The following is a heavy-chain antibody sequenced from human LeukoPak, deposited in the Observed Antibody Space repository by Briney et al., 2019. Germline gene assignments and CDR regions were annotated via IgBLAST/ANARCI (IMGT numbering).Heavy chain of an antibody. D-gene: IGHD2-15*01. CDR1: GFTFSSYE. CDR2: ISRSGTTI. J-gene: IGHJ3*02. Sequence: GGSLRLSCAASGFTFSSYEMNWVRQAPGKGLEWVSYISRSGTTIYYADSVKGRFTISRDNAKNSLYLQMNSLTAEDTAVYYCARDSILVADDAFDIWGQGTMVTVSS. V-gene: IGHV3-48*03. CDR3: ARDSILVADDAFDI.